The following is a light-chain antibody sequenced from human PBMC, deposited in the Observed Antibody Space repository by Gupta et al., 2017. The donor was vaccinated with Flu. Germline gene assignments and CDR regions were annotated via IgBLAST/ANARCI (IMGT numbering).Light chain of an antibody. Sequence: ATLSLSPGESATLPCRASKGVQYYHAGYQQKPGRAPRIFINDAATRAAGVPARFSGGGSGTDFTLTISSLEPEDVAVDYCQQRKNWTLLTFGQGTRLEIK. CDR2: DAA. J-gene: IGKJ5*01. CDR1: KGVQYY. V-gene: IGKV3-11*01. CDR3: QQRKNWTLLT.